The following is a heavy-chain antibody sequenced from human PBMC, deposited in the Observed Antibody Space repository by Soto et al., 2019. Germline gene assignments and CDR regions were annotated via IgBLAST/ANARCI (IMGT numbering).Heavy chain of an antibody. CDR3: VRDGVGDTPFWGYLDY. CDR1: GSIFRGYG. Sequence: QAQLVESGGGVVQPGRSLRLSCAASGSIFRGYGMHWVRQAPGKGLEWVAVIRFDGSNINYVDSVMGRFTISRDNSKNMLYLEMNSLRVEDTAVYYCVRDGVGDTPFWGYLDYWGQGTLVTVSS. J-gene: IGHJ4*02. V-gene: IGHV3-33*01. D-gene: IGHD2-21*01. CDR2: IRFDGSNI.